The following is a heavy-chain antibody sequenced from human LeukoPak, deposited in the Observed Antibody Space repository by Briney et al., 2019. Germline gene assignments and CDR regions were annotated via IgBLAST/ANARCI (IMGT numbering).Heavy chain of an antibody. V-gene: IGHV3-30*18. CDR3: AKGGGSSGRSYYFDY. D-gene: IGHD3-22*01. CDR1: GFPFSSYG. Sequence: PGMSLRLSCAASGFPFSSYGMHWVRQAPGKGLEWVAAISNDGNNKFYADSVKGRFIISRDNPKNTMNLQMNSLRAEDTAVYYCAKGGGSSGRSYYFDYWGQGTLVTVSS. J-gene: IGHJ4*02. CDR2: ISNDGNNK.